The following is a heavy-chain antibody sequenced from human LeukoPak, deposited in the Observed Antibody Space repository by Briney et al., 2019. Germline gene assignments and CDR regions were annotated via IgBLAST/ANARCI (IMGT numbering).Heavy chain of an antibody. CDR2: IWYDGSNK. D-gene: IGHD6-13*01. J-gene: IGHJ3*02. CDR3: ARGVVAPAGNGAFDI. Sequence: PGGSLRLSCAASGFTFSSYGMHWVRQAPGKGLEWVAVIWYDGSNKYYADSVKGRFTISRDNSKNTLYLQMNSLRAEDTAVYYCARGVVAPAGNGAFDIWGQGTMVTVSS. CDR1: GFTFSSYG. V-gene: IGHV3-33*01.